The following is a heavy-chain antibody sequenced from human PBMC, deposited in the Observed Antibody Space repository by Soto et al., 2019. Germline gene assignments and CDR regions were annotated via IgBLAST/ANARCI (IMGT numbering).Heavy chain of an antibody. V-gene: IGHV3-23*01. CDR2: ISSGAGT. CDR3: AKDSPNYAWGHGFDI. CDR1: GFTFSSYA. J-gene: IGHJ3*02. D-gene: IGHD3-16*01. Sequence: PGGSLRLSCAASGFTFSSYAMSWVRQVPGKGLEWVSAISSGAGTYYVDSVKGRFTISRDNSKNTLYLQMNSLRAEDTAVYYCAKDSPNYAWGHGFDIWGQGTMVTVSS.